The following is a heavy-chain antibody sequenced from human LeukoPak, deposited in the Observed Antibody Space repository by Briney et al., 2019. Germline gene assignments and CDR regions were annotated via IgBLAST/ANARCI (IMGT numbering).Heavy chain of an antibody. V-gene: IGHV1-24*01. J-gene: IGHJ3*02. D-gene: IGHD3-22*01. CDR1: GYTFTGYY. CDR2: FDPEYQKT. CDR3: ATGGPMIAVVITSRPFDI. Sequence: GASVKVSCKASGYTFTGYYMHWVRQAPGKGLEWMGGFDPEYQKTIYAERFQDRVTLTEDTSTDTAYMELSSLRSDDTAVYYCATGGPMIAVVITSRPFDIWGQGTMVTVSS.